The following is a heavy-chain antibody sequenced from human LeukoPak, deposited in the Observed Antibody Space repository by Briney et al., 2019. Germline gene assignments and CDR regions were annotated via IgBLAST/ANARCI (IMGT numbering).Heavy chain of an antibody. V-gene: IGHV3-15*01. J-gene: IGHJ4*02. CDR3: TTERDYYFHY. CDR2: IYSKTDGGTT. Sequence: GGSLRLSCAASGFTFSNVWMSWVRQAPGEGLEWVARIYSKTDGGTTDYTAPVKGRFTISRDDSKNTLYLQMNSLKTEDTALYYCTTERDYYFHYWGQGSLVTVSS. CDR1: GFTFSNVW. D-gene: IGHD5-24*01.